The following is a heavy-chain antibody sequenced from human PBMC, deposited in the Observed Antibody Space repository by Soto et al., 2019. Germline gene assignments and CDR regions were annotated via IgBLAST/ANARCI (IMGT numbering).Heavy chain of an antibody. Sequence: GASVKVSCKTSGYTFTGYYLHWVRQAPGQGLEWVGWVNPYTGGTNCAEKFQGRVTITRDTSISTAYMELNRLTSDDTAVYYCAPTTWGTYDYHPFDIWGQGTLVTVSS. D-gene: IGHD5-12*01. V-gene: IGHV1-2*02. CDR2: VNPYTGGT. CDR1: GYTFTGYY. J-gene: IGHJ3*02. CDR3: APTTWGTYDYHPFDI.